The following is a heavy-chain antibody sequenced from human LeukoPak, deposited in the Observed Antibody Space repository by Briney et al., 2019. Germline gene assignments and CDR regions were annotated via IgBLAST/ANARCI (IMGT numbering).Heavy chain of an antibody. D-gene: IGHD1-26*01. CDR2: IYYSGST. CDR1: GGSISSHY. CDR3: ARGWGDY. Sequence: SETLSLTCTVSGGSISSHYWSWIRQPPGKGLEWIGNIYYSGSTNYNPSLKSRVTISVDTSKNQFSLKLSSVTAADTAVYYCARGWGDYWGQGTLVTVSS. V-gene: IGHV4-59*11. J-gene: IGHJ4*02.